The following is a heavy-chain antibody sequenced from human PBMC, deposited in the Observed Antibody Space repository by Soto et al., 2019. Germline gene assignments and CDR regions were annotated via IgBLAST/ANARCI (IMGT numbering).Heavy chain of an antibody. Sequence: PWGSLRLSCAASGFTFSDAWMSWVRQAPGKGLDWVGRIKSKSDGGTTEYAAPVRGRFTISRDDSKNTLYLQMNSLKTEDTAVYYCTTDLWRIAVVVGSTGYFNPWGQGTPVTV. CDR1: GFTFSDAW. CDR2: IKSKSDGGTT. V-gene: IGHV3-15*01. J-gene: IGHJ5*02. D-gene: IGHD2-15*01. CDR3: TTDLWRIAVVVGSTGYFNP.